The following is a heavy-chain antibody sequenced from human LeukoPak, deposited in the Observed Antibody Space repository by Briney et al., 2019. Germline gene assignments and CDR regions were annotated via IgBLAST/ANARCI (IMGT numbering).Heavy chain of an antibody. CDR2: IKQDGSEK. J-gene: IGHJ4*02. CDR1: GFTFSSYW. D-gene: IGHD5-12*01. CDR3: ARDGGYSGYNMDYFDY. Sequence: GGSLRLSCAASGFTFSSYWMSWVRQAPGKGLEWVANIKQDGSEKYYVDSVKGRFTISRDNAKNSLYLQMNSLRAEDTAVYYCARDGGYSGYNMDYFDYWGQGTLVTVSS. V-gene: IGHV3-7*01.